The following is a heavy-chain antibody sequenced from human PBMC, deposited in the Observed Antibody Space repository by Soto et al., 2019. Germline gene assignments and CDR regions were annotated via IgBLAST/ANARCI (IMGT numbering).Heavy chain of an antibody. CDR1: GGPISSYY. CDR3: AREYYDFWSVTFSYYGMDV. J-gene: IGHJ6*02. D-gene: IGHD3-3*01. Sequence: PSETMSLTCSVSGGPISSYYWTWIRQPPGRGLEWVGNIYSSGTTNYNPSLKSRVTISIDTSKNQVSLKLNAVTAADTAVYFCAREYYDFWSVTFSYYGMDVWGQGTTVTVSS. V-gene: IGHV4-59*01. CDR2: IYSSGTT.